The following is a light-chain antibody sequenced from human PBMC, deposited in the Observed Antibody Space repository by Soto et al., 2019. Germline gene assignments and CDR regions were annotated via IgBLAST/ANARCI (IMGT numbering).Light chain of an antibody. Sequence: EIVLTQSPVTLSLSPGERATLSCRASQSVGSYLAWYQQKPGQPPRLLIYDASNRATGIPARFSGSGSGTDFTLSISRLEPDAFAIYYCQQRSGWPPGFTFGPGTRVDFK. CDR2: DAS. CDR3: QQRSGWPPGFT. V-gene: IGKV3-11*01. CDR1: QSVGSY. J-gene: IGKJ3*01.